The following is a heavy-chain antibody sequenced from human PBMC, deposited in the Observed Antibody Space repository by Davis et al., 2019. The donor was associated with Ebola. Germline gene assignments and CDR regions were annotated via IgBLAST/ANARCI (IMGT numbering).Heavy chain of an antibody. D-gene: IGHD4-17*01. Sequence: LRLSCTVSGGSISSEKYYWSWVRQSPGKGLEWIGYIYYRGSTHYNPSLRSRLTISVDTSKNQFSLKLTSVTAADTAVYYCARLDGDYGDYPDNWGQGTLVTVSS. J-gene: IGHJ4*02. V-gene: IGHV4-30-4*01. CDR3: ARLDGDYGDYPDN. CDR2: IYYRGST. CDR1: GGSISSEKYY.